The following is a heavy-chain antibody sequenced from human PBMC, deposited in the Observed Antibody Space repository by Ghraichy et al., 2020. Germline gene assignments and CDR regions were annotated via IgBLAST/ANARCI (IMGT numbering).Heavy chain of an antibody. CDR1: GYTFTGYD. CDR2: INPSGGST. Sequence: ASVKVSCKASGYTFTGYDMHWVRQAPGQGLEWMGIINPSGGSTSYAQKFQGRVTMTRDTSTSTVYMELSSLRSEDTAVYYCARMMLVVISLEAFDIWGPGTMVPVS. D-gene: IGHD3-22*01. V-gene: IGHV1-46*01. J-gene: IGHJ3*02. CDR3: ARMMLVVISLEAFDI.